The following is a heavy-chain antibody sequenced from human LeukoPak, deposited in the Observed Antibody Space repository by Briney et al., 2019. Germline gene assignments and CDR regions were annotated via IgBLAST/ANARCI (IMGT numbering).Heavy chain of an antibody. D-gene: IGHD2-2*01. Sequence: GRSLRLSCAASGFTFSNYGMHWVRQAPGQGPEWVAFVSYDDRNEYYADSVKGRFTVSRDTSKTTLYLQMNSLRPEDTAVYYCAKDLRYCSGTNCYYYFDSWGQGTLVTVSS. V-gene: IGHV3-30*18. J-gene: IGHJ4*02. CDR2: VSYDDRNE. CDR3: AKDLRYCSGTNCYYYFDS. CDR1: GFTFSNYG.